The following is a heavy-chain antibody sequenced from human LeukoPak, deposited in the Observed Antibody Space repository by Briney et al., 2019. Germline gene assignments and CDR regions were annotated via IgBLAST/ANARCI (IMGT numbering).Heavy chain of an antibody. J-gene: IGHJ4*02. CDR2: IYTSGST. CDR3: ARVVYYDSSGYSDY. CDR1: GGSISSYY. D-gene: IGHD3-22*01. Sequence: SETLSLTCTVSGGSISSYYWSWIRQPAGKGLEWIGRIYTSGSTNYNPSLKSRVTMSVDTSKNQFSLKLSSLTAADTAVYYCARVVYYDSSGYSDYWGQGTLVTVSS. V-gene: IGHV4-4*07.